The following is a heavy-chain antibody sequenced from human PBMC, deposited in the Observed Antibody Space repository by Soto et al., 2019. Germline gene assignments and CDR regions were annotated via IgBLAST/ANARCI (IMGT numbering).Heavy chain of an antibody. D-gene: IGHD3-10*01. CDR2: LHSGGDT. CDR1: GIPVSSNY. J-gene: IGHJ6*02. CDR3: ARDGPYYYASRMDV. V-gene: IGHV3-53*04. Sequence: EVQLVESGGGLVQPGGSLRLSCAASGIPVSSNYMTWVRQAPGKGLEWVSALHSGGDTYYANSVKGRFTISRHDSTNTLFRQMNSLTPEDTAVYYCARDGPYYYASRMDVWGQGTTVTVSS.